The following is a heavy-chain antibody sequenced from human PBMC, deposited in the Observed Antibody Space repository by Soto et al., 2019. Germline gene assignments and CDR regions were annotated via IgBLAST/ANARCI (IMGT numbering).Heavy chain of an antibody. J-gene: IGHJ6*02. CDR2: IIPISGTA. CDR1: GGTFSSYA. Sequence: QVQLVQSGAEVKKPGSSVKVSCKASGGTFSSYAISWVRQSPGQGLEWMGGIIPISGTANYAHKFQGRVTITADESTSTAYMELSSLRSEDTAVYYCARSQGSSTSLEIYYYSYCGMDVWGQGTTVTVSS. CDR3: ARSQGSSTSLEIYYYSYCGMDV. V-gene: IGHV1-69*01. D-gene: IGHD2-2*01.